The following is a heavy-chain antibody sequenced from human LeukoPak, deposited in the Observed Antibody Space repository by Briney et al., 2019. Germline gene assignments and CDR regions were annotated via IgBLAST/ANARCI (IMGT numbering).Heavy chain of an antibody. CDR2: INPNGGGT. J-gene: IGHJ3*02. D-gene: IGHD3-22*01. CDR3: AREYYDTAFDI. Sequence: GASVKVSCKASGYTFTSYGISWVRQAPGQGLEWMGWINPNGGGTNYAQKFQGRVTMTRDTSISTAYMELSRLRSDDTAVYYCAREYYDTAFDIWGQGTMVTVSS. V-gene: IGHV1-2*02. CDR1: GYTFTSYG.